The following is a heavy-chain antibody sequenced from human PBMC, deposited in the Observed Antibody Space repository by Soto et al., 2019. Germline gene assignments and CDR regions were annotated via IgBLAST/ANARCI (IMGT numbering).Heavy chain of an antibody. CDR1: GYTFTSYD. V-gene: IGHV1-8*01. CDR3: AREKSYGMDV. Sequence: QVQLVQSGAEVKKPGASVKVSCKASGYTFTSYDINCMRQATGQGLEWMGWMNPNSGNTAYAQKFQGRVTMTRNTSISTAYMELSSLRSYDTAVYYCAREKSYGMDVWGQWTTVTVSS. CDR2: MNPNSGNT. J-gene: IGHJ6*01.